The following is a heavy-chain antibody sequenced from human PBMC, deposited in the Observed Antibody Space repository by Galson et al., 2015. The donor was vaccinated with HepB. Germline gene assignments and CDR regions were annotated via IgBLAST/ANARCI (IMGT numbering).Heavy chain of an antibody. CDR2: IKSKTDGGTT. V-gene: IGHV3-15*01. D-gene: IGHD5-12*01. CDR3: TTGGGGGYGGVY. Sequence: SLRLSCAASGFTFSNAWMSWVRQAPGKGLEWVGRIKSKTDGGTTDYAAPVKGRFTFSRDDSKNTLYLQMNSLKTEDTAVYYCTTGGGGGYGGVYWGQGTLVTVSS. J-gene: IGHJ4*02. CDR1: GFTFSNAW.